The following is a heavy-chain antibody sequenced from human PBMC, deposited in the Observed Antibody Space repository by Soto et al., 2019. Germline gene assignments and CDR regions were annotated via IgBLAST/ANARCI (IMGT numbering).Heavy chain of an antibody. CDR3: ARAQYFGLAPPYFYCYYMDD. Sequence: EVQLVESGGGLVKPGGSLRLSCAASGFTFSSYSMNWVRQAPGKGLEWVSSISSSSSYIYYADSVKGRFTISRDNAKNSRYLQKNSLRAEDTAVYYCARAQYFGLAPPYFYCYYMDDWGKGTTVTVSS. CDR1: GFTFSSYS. V-gene: IGHV3-21*01. CDR2: ISSSSSYI. D-gene: IGHD3-3*01. J-gene: IGHJ6*03.